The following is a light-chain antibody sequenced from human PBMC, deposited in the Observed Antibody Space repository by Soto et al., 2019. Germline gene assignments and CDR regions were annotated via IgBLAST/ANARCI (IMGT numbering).Light chain of an antibody. J-gene: IGLJ1*01. CDR3: SSYTATSAHV. CDR2: DVR. Sequence: QSALTQPASVSGSPGQSITVSCTGTSSDVGRHNFVSWYQQHPGKVPRLIILDVRYRPSVVSSRFSCSTSGNTASLTISGLQAEDEADYYCSSYTATSAHVFGTGTKLTVL. CDR1: SSDVGRHNF. V-gene: IGLV2-14*03.